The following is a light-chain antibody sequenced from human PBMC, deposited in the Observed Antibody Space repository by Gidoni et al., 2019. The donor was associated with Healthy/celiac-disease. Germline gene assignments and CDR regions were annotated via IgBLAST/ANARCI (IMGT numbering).Light chain of an antibody. J-gene: IGKJ1*01. Sequence: DIQMTQSPSSLSASVGDRVTITCRASQGISNSLAWYQQKPGKAPKLLLYAASRLESGVPSRFSGGGSGTHYTLTISSLQPEDFATYDCQQYYNTPWTFGQETKVGIK. CDR2: AAS. CDR1: QGISNS. V-gene: IGKV1-NL1*01. CDR3: QQYYNTPWT.